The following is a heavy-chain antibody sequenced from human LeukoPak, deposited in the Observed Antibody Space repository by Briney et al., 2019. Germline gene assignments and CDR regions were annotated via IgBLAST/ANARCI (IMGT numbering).Heavy chain of an antibody. CDR3: AAGRDDYGDYGPHWYFDL. CDR2: IVVGSGNT. CDR1: GFTFTSSA. V-gene: IGHV1-58*01. Sequence: VASVKVSCKASGFTFTSSAVQWVRQARGQRLEWTGWIVVGSGNTNYAQKFQERVTITRGMSTSTAYMELSSLRSEDTAVYYCAAGRDDYGDYGPHWYFDLWGRGTLVTVSS. J-gene: IGHJ2*01. D-gene: IGHD4-17*01.